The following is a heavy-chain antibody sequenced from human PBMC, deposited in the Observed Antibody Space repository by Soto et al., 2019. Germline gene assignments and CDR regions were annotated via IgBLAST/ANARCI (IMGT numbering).Heavy chain of an antibody. V-gene: IGHV2-5*02. CDR3: AHKGGRGAGMDV. Sequence: QITLKESGPTLVKPTQTLTVTCTFSGFSLSTSGVGVAWIRQPPGKALEWLALIYWDGDKRYSPFPKSRLSITTDTSENQVVLTLTNMDPVDTATYYCAHKGGRGAGMDVWGQGTTVTVSS. D-gene: IGHD2-15*01. J-gene: IGHJ6*02. CDR1: GFSLSTSGVG. CDR2: IYWDGDK.